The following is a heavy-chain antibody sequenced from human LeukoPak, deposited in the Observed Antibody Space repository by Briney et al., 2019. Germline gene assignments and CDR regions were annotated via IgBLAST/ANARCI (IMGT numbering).Heavy chain of an antibody. Sequence: GGSLRLSRAASGFTFSSHGMHWVRQAPGKGLEWVAFIRYDGSNKYYADSVKGRFTISRDNSKNTLYLQMNSLRAEDTAVYYCAKGGSSSWYPNFDYWGQGTLVTVSS. CDR1: GFTFSSHG. CDR3: AKGGSSSWYPNFDY. J-gene: IGHJ4*02. D-gene: IGHD6-13*01. V-gene: IGHV3-30*02. CDR2: IRYDGSNK.